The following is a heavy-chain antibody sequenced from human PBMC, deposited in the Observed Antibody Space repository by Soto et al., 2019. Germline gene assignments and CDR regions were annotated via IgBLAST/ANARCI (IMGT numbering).Heavy chain of an antibody. Sequence: GGSLRLSCAASGFTFSSYSMNWVRQAPGKGLEWVSSISSSSSYIYYADSVKGRFTISRVNAKNSLYLQMNSLRAEDTAVYYCARDGSANWFDPWGQGTLVTVSS. V-gene: IGHV3-21*01. J-gene: IGHJ5*02. CDR3: ARDGSANWFDP. CDR2: ISSSSSYI. CDR1: GFTFSSYS. D-gene: IGHD6-13*01.